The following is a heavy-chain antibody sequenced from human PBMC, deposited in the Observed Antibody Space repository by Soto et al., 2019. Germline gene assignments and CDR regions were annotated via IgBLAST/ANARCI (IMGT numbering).Heavy chain of an antibody. J-gene: IGHJ5*02. D-gene: IGHD3-10*01. CDR3: ARALYYYGSGSYYAGDTKPWFDP. CDR1: GFTFSSYS. V-gene: IGHV3-21*01. CDR2: ISSSSSYI. Sequence: PGGSLRLSCAASGFTFSSYSMNWVRQAPGKGLEWVSSISSSSSYIYYADSVKGRFTISRDNAKNSLYLQMNSLRAEDTAVYYCARALYYYGSGSYYAGDTKPWFDPWGQGTLVTVSS.